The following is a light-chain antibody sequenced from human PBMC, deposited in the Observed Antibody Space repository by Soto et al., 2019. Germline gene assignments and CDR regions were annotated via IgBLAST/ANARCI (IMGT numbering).Light chain of an antibody. Sequence: AIRMTQSPSSFSASTGDRVTITCRASQGISSYLAWYQQKPGKAPKLLIYAASTLQSGVPSRFSGSGSGTDFTLTISRAQSEHFANYYCQQYYNYPRTFGQGTKVEIK. CDR2: AAS. V-gene: IGKV1-8*01. CDR3: QQYYNYPRT. CDR1: QGISSY. J-gene: IGKJ1*01.